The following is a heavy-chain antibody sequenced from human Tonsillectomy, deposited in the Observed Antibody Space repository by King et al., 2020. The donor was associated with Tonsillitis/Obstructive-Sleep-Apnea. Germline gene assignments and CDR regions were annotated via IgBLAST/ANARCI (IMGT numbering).Heavy chain of an antibody. D-gene: IGHD3/OR15-3a*01. Sequence: VQLVESGGGVVQPGRSLRLSCAASGFTFSSYGMHWVRQAPGKGLEWVAVIWYDGSNKYYADSVKGRFTISRDNSKNTLYLQMSSLRAEDTAVYYCARGGTVDWGDYWGQGTLGTGAS. CDR2: IWYDGSNK. CDR3: ARGGTVDWGDY. V-gene: IGHV3-33*01. CDR1: GFTFSSYG. J-gene: IGHJ4*02.